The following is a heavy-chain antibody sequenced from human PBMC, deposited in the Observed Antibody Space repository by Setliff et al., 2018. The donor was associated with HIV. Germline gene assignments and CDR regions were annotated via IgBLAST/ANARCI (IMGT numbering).Heavy chain of an antibody. J-gene: IGHJ3*02. CDR2: IIPIFGTA. V-gene: IGHV1-69*13. CDR1: GGTFSSYA. Sequence: SVKVSCKASGGTFSSYAISWVRQAPGQGLEWMGGIIPIFGTANYAQKFQGRVTIIADESTSTAYMELSSLRSEDTAVYYCARDYPYYDSSGYSYLDAFDIWGQGTMVT. CDR3: ARDYPYYDSSGYSYLDAFDI. D-gene: IGHD3-22*01.